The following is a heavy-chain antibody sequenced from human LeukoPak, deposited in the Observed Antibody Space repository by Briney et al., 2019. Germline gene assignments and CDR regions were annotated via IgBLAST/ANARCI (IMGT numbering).Heavy chain of an antibody. D-gene: IGHD3-10*02. V-gene: IGHV4-39*07. Sequence: PSETLSLICTVSGGSISSSNHYWGWIRQPPGKGLEWIGSAYYSGITYQNPSLKSRVSISVDTSKNQFSLNLSSVTAADTAVYYCARRVTITMLIAPGAFDIWGQGTMVTVSS. CDR2: AYYSGIT. J-gene: IGHJ3*02. CDR3: ARRVTITMLIAPGAFDI. CDR1: GGSISSSNHY.